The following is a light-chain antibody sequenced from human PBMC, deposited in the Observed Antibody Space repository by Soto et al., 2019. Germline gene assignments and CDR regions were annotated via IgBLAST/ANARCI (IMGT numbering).Light chain of an antibody. V-gene: IGKV3-20*01. Sequence: EIVLTQSPGTLSLTRGDRVTLSCRASQSVSSNYLAWYQQKPGQAPRLLIYATSSRATGIPDRFSGSGSGTDFTLTISRLEPEDFAMYYCQQYGDYNSPRYSFGQGTRLEI. CDR3: QQYGDYNSPRYS. J-gene: IGKJ2*03. CDR2: ATS. CDR1: QSVSSNY.